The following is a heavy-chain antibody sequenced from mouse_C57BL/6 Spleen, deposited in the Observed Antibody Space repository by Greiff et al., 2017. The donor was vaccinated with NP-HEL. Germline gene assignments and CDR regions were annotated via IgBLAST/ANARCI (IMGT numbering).Heavy chain of an antibody. J-gene: IGHJ4*01. CDR2: INPSSGYT. CDR1: GYTFTSYW. D-gene: IGHD1-1*01. V-gene: IGHV1-7*01. Sequence: QVQLQQSGAELAKPGASVKLSCKASGYTFTSYWMHWVKQRPGQGLEWIGYINPSSGYTKYNQKFKDKATLTADKSSSTAYMQLSSLTYEDSAVYYCATNLYGSSPHYYAMDYWGQGTSVTVSS. CDR3: ATNLYGSSPHYYAMDY.